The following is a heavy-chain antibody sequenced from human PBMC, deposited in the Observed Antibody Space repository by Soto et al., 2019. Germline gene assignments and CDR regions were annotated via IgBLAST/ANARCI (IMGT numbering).Heavy chain of an antibody. J-gene: IGHJ4*02. CDR2: ISTYDGNT. CDR3: ARDRGRSCIGSICPFHY. Sequence: GASVKASCRASGYSFTIYGITWVRQPPGQGLEWMGWISTYDGNTNYAQNFKGRASMARDTSTSPAYMELRSLRSDDTAVYYCARDRGRSCIGSICPFHYWAQGTLFTVSS. D-gene: IGHD2-15*01. V-gene: IGHV1-18*01. CDR1: GYSFTIYG.